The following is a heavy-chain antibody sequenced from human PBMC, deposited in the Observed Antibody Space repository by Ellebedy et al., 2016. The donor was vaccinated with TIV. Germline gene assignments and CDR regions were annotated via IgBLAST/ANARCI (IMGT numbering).Heavy chain of an antibody. CDR1: GFTFSSYS. V-gene: IGHV3-48*02. J-gene: IGHJ5*02. CDR3: ARDCPTNPWANWFDP. Sequence: PGGSLRLSCAASGFTFSSYSMNWVRQAPGKGLEWVSYISSSSSTIYYADSVKGRFTISRDNAKNSLYLQMNSLRDEDTAVYYCARDCPTNPWANWFDPWGQGTLVTVSS. D-gene: IGHD1-1*01. CDR2: ISSSSSTI.